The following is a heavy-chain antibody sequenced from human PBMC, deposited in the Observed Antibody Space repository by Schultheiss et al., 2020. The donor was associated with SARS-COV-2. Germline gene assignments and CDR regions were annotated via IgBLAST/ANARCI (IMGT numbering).Heavy chain of an antibody. V-gene: IGHV4-59*08. J-gene: IGHJ4*02. CDR2: IYYSVNS. CDR3: ARRRQDTSAYSFFDS. CDR1: GAYISSFY. D-gene: IGHD4-11*01. Sequence: SETLSLTCTVSGAYISSFYWSWIRQPPGKGLEWIGYIYYSVNSWYNPSLKSRVTISGDASKNQFSLTLSSVTAADTAVYYCARRRQDTSAYSFFDSWGQGTLVTVSS.